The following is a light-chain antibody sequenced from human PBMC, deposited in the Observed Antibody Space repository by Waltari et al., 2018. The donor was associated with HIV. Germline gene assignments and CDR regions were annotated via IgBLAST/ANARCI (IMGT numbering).Light chain of an antibody. Sequence: SYELTQPPSVSVYPGQTARITCPGDALPKQYAYWYQQKPGQAPVLIIYQDVKRPSGIPERFSGSSSGTTLTLTISGVQAEDEADYYCQSADSSGSYVIFGGGTKLTVL. J-gene: IGLJ2*01. CDR1: ALPKQY. CDR2: QDV. CDR3: QSADSSGSYVI. V-gene: IGLV3-25*03.